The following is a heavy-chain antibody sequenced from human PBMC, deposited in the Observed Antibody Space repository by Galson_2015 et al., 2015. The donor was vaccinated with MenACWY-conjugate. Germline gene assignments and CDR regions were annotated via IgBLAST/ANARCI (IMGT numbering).Heavy chain of an antibody. D-gene: IGHD3-10*01. CDR2: IRSKANSYAT. CDR3: TSSYYGSGRWEGDRYYYYYGMDV. CDR1: GFTFSGSA. V-gene: IGHV3-73*01. J-gene: IGHJ6*02. Sequence: SLRLSCAASGFTFSGSAMHWVRQASGKGLEWVGRIRSKANSYATAYAASVKGRFTISRDDSKNTAYLQMNSLKTEDRAVYYCTSSYYGSGRWEGDRYYYYYGMDVWGQGTTVTVSS.